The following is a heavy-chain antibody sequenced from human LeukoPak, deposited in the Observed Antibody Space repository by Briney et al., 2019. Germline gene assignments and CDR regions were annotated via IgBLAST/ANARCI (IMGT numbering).Heavy chain of an antibody. Sequence: SETLSLTCTVSGGSIGTYYWSWIRQPPGKGLEWIGYIYDSGSTNYNPSLKSRVTISVDTSRNQFSLKLTSVTAADTAVYFCAREWWTDHGGGWFDPWGQGTLVTASS. CDR1: GGSIGTYY. J-gene: IGHJ5*02. D-gene: IGHD3/OR15-3a*01. V-gene: IGHV4-59*01. CDR2: IYDSGST. CDR3: AREWWTDHGGGWFDP.